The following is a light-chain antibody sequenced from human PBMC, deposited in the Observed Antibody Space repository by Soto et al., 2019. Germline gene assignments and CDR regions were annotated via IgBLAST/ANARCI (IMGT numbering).Light chain of an antibody. CDR3: SSYAGSNNWV. V-gene: IGLV2-8*01. CDR2: EVS. CDR1: SSDVGGYNY. Sequence: QSVLTQPPSASGSPGQLVTISCTGTSSDVGGYNYVSWYQQHPGKAPKLMIYEVSKRPSGVPDRFSGSKPGNTASLTVSGLQAEDEADYYCSSYAGSNNWVFGGGTKLTVL. J-gene: IGLJ3*02.